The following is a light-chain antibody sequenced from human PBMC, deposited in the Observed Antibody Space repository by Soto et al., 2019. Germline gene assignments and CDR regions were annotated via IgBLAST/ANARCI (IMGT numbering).Light chain of an antibody. CDR1: SRAVGGYHY. CDR3: SSYAGSYG. CDR2: DVS. J-gene: IGLJ1*01. Sequence: TGTSRAVGGYHYVSWYQQHPGKAPTLLSYDVSKRPSGVPDRFSGSKSGNTASLTISGLQAEDEADYYCSSYAGSYGFGTGTKVTVL. V-gene: IGLV2-11*01.